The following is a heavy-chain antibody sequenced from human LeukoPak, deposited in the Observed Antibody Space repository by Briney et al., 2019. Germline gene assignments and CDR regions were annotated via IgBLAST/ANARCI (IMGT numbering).Heavy chain of an antibody. CDR3: VRGIQVNRYIETAYDY. Sequence: PGGSLRLSCAASGFTFSRYDMHWVRQATGKGLEWVALIGSAGDTYHSASVKGRFTISRENARNSLYLQMDSLRAGDTAMYYCVRGIQVNRYIETAYDYWGQGILVTVSS. D-gene: IGHD1-1*01. J-gene: IGHJ4*02. V-gene: IGHV3-13*01. CDR2: IGSAGDT. CDR1: GFTFSRYD.